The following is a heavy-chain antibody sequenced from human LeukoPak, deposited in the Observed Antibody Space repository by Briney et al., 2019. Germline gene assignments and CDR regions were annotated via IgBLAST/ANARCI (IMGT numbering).Heavy chain of an antibody. V-gene: IGHV4-4*07. Sequence: SETLSLTCTVSGGSISSYYWSWIRQPAGKGLEWIGRIYTSGSTNYNPSLKSRVTMSVDTSKNQFSLKLSSVTAADTAVYYCARGQDMSPYYYYYGMDVWGQGTTVTVSS. D-gene: IGHD2-15*01. J-gene: IGHJ6*02. CDR1: GGSISSYY. CDR3: ARGQDMSPYYYYYGMDV. CDR2: IYTSGST.